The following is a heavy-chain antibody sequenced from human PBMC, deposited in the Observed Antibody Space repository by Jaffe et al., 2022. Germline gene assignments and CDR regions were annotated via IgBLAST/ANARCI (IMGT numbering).Heavy chain of an antibody. Sequence: QLQLQESGPGLVKPSETLSLTCTVSGGSISSSSYYWGWIRQPPGKGLEWIGSIYYSGSTYYNPSLKSRVTISVDTSKNQFSLKLSSVTAADTAVYYCARALDNPLITMVPDYFDYWGQGTLVTVSS. CDR3: ARALDNPLITMVPDYFDY. D-gene: IGHD3-10*01. V-gene: IGHV4-39*01. CDR1: GGSISSSSYY. CDR2: IYYSGST. J-gene: IGHJ4*02.